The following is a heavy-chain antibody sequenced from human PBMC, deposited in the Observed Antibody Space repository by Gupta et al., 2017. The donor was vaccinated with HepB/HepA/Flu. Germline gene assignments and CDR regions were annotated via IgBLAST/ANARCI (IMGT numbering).Heavy chain of an antibody. D-gene: IGHD3-9*01. CDR3: AKGSDSGYYYYFDY. Sequence: EVQLLESGGGLVQPGGSLRLSCAASGFTFSNYGMNWVRQAPGKGLEWVSAISGSGGSTYYGDSVKGRFTISRDNSKNTLYLQMNTLRAEDTAVYHCAKGSDSGYYYYFDYWGQGTLVTVSS. CDR1: GFTFSNYG. V-gene: IGHV3-23*01. J-gene: IGHJ4*02. CDR2: ISGSGGST.